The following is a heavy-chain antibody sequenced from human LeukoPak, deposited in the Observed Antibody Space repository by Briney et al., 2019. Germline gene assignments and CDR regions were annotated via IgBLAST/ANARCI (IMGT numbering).Heavy chain of an antibody. Sequence: TGGSLRLSCAASGFTFSTYGMHWVRQAPGKGVVWVSRLITDGSTTDYADSVKGRFSISRDNAKNTLYLQMNSLRVEDTAVYYCARDQVLWWKPVGNFDLWGRGTLVTVSS. CDR1: GFTFSTYG. J-gene: IGHJ2*01. CDR2: LITDGSTT. D-gene: IGHD2-21*01. CDR3: ARDQVLWWKPVGNFDL. V-gene: IGHV3-74*01.